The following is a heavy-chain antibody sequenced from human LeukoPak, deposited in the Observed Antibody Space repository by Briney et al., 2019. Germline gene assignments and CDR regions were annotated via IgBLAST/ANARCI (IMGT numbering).Heavy chain of an antibody. J-gene: IGHJ4*02. CDR2: IKSKTDGGTT. Sequence: RIKSKTDGGTTDYAAPVKGRFTISRDDSTSIAYLQMNSLTTEDTAVYYCSRGSGWLSVYWGQGTLVTVSS. D-gene: IGHD6-19*01. V-gene: IGHV3-15*01. CDR3: SRGSGWLSVY.